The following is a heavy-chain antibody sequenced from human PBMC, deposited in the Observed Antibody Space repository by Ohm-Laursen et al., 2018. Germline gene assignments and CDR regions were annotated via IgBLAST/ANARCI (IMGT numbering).Heavy chain of an antibody. V-gene: IGHV3-7*01. Sequence: GSLRLSCAASGFTFSSYGMHWVRQAPGKGLEWVANINQDGSEKYYVDSVKGRFTISRDNAKDSLDLQMTSLRVEDTALYYCASAHQYCSATTCNGGSDFWGQGTLVTVSS. CDR3: ASAHQYCSATTCNGGSDF. CDR1: GFTFSSYG. CDR2: INQDGSEK. J-gene: IGHJ4*02. D-gene: IGHD2-15*01.